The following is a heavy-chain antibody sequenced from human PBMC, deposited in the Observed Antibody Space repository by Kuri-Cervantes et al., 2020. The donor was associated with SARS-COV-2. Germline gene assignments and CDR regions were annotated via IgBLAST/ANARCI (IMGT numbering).Heavy chain of an antibody. CDR1: GCTFTGYY. CDR2: INPNSGGT. Sequence: ASVKVSCKASGCTFTGYYMHWVRQAPGQGLEWMGWINPNSGGTNYAQKFQGRVTMTRDTSISTAYMELSRLRSDDTAVYYCAREAAMATGDYYYYMDVWGKGTTVTVSS. CDR3: AREAAMATGDYYYYMDV. D-gene: IGHD5-18*01. J-gene: IGHJ6*03. V-gene: IGHV1-2*02.